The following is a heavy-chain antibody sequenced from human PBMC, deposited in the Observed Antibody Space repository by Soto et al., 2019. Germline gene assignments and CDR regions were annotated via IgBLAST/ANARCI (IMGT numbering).Heavy chain of an antibody. CDR1: RAFINSGGFY. D-gene: IGHD2-21*01. J-gene: IGHJ5*02. V-gene: IGHV4-31*03. Sequence: QVQLQESGPGLVQPSETLSLTCSVSRAFINSGGFYYSWIRQPPGKGLEWLGYIFHSGSTLYTPALRCRLTLSADTSRNRLSLHLTSVTAADTAVYYCVRGGIAGHWFDPWGQGILVTVSS. CDR3: VRGGIAGHWFDP. CDR2: IFHSGST.